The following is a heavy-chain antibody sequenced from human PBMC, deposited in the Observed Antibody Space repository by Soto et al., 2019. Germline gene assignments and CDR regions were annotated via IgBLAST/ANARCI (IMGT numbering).Heavy chain of an antibody. J-gene: IGHJ4*02. Sequence: QITLNESGPTVVRPTETLTLTCRFSGFSLTTSGVGVGWIRQSPGKAPEGLSLIYWDDDKRYSAALKRRLTNTKDTSKNQVVLTVSDLDPTDTATYYCAHRVLRTVFGLVTTTAIYFDFWGQGTPVAVS. CDR2: IYWDDDK. CDR1: GFSLTTSGVG. D-gene: IGHD3-3*01. V-gene: IGHV2-5*02. CDR3: AHRVLRTVFGLVTTTAIYFDF.